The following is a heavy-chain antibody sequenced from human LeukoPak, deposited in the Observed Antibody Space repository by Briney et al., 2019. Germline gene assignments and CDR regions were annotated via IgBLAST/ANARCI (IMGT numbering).Heavy chain of an antibody. CDR2: IIPIFGTA. Sequence: ASVKVSCKASGGTFSSYAISWVRQAPGQGLEWMGGIIPIFGTANYAQKFQGRVTITTDESTSTAYMELSGLRSEDTAMYYCASSPRDGSGYYYYYYYMDVWGKGTTVTVSS. CDR3: ASSPRDGSGYYYYYYYMDV. CDR1: GGTFSSYA. V-gene: IGHV1-69*05. J-gene: IGHJ6*03. D-gene: IGHD5-12*01.